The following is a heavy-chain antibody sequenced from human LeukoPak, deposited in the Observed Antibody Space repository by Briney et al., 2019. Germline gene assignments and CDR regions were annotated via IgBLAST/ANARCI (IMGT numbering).Heavy chain of an antibody. D-gene: IGHD2-8*01. CDR2: ISGGGVTT. J-gene: IGHJ4*02. CDR3: AKELYGGRVVDS. Sequence: GGSLRLSCSASGFTFSPYAMSWVRQAPGKGLEWVSAISGGGVTTYYADSVKGRFTISRDNSKNTLYLQMNSLRAEDTAVYYCAKELYGGRVVDSWGQGALVTVSS. V-gene: IGHV3-23*01. CDR1: GFTFSPYA.